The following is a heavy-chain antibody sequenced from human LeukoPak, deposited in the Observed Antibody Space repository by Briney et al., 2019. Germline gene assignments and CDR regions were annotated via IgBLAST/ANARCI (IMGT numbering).Heavy chain of an antibody. D-gene: IGHD2-2*01. V-gene: IGHV3-30-3*01. J-gene: IGHJ4*02. Sequence: GRSLRLSCAASGFTFSSYAMHWVRQAPGKGLEWVAVISYDGSNKYYADSVKGRFTISRDNSKNTLYLQMNSLRAEDTAVYYCARAPAASTSYFDYWGQGTLVTVSS. CDR2: ISYDGSNK. CDR1: GFTFSSYA. CDR3: ARAPAASTSYFDY.